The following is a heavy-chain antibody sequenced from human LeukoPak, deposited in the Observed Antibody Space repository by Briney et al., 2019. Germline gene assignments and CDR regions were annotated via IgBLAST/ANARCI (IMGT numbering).Heavy chain of an antibody. CDR2: INHSGST. CDR3: ARVAIEYSSSGPNYYYYYMDV. Sequence: SETLSLTCAVYGGSFSGYYWSWIRQPPGKGLEWIGEINHSGSTNYNPSLKSRVTISVDTSKNQFSLKLSSVTAADTAVYYCARVAIEYSSSGPNYYYYYMDVWGKGTTVTVSS. CDR1: GGSFSGYY. D-gene: IGHD6-6*01. V-gene: IGHV4-34*01. J-gene: IGHJ6*03.